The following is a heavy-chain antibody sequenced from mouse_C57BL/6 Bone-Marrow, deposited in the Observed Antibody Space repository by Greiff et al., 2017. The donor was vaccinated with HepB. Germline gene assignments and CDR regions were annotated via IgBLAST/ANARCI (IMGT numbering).Heavy chain of an antibody. J-gene: IGHJ3*01. CDR3: ARRASYYYGSSLAWFAY. CDR1: GFSLSTSGMG. Sequence: QVTLKESGPGILQSSQTLSLTCSFSGFSLSTSGMGVSWIRQPSGKGLEWLAHIYWDDDKRYNPSLKSRLTISKDTSRNQVFLKITSVDTADTATYYCARRASYYYGSSLAWFAYWGQGTLVTVSA. V-gene: IGHV8-12*01. D-gene: IGHD1-1*01. CDR2: IYWDDDK.